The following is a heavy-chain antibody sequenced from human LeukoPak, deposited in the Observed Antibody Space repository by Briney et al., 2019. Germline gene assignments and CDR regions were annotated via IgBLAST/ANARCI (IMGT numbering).Heavy chain of an antibody. V-gene: IGHV1-69*13. CDR3: ARGVTATTLFDY. Sequence: ASVKVSCKASGGTFSSYAISWVRQAPGQGLEWMGGIIPIFGTANYAQKFQGRVTITADESTSTAYMELSSLRSEDTAVYYCARGVTATTLFDYWGQGTLVTVSS. D-gene: IGHD2-21*02. J-gene: IGHJ4*02. CDR1: GGTFSSYA. CDR2: IIPIFGTA.